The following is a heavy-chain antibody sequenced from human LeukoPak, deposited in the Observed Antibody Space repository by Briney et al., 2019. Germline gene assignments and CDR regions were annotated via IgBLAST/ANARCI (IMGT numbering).Heavy chain of an antibody. CDR2: IKQDGSEK. J-gene: IGHJ4*02. Sequence: GGSLRLSCAASGFIFSSYWMSWVRQAPGKGLEWVANIKQDGSEKYYVDSVKGRFTISRDNAKNSLYLQMNSLRAEDTAVYYCARAPVGAWGQGTLVTVSS. CDR1: GFIFSSYW. CDR3: ARAPVGA. V-gene: IGHV3-7*01. D-gene: IGHD1-26*01.